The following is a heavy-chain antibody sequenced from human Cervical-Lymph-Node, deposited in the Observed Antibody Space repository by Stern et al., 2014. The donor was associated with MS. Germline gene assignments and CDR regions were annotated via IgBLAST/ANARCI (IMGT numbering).Heavy chain of an antibody. V-gene: IGHV4-59*08. J-gene: IGHJ4*02. Sequence: QVQLVQSGPGLVKPSETLSLTCSVSGGSISSYYWNWIRQPPGKGLEWIANVHYSGTTNYNPSLKSRVTILLDTSLNKINQKHTSGTAADTAVYYCAGSGTYYPDYWGQGILVTVSS. D-gene: IGHD3-3*01. CDR2: VHYSGTT. CDR1: GGSISSYY. CDR3: AGSGTYYPDY.